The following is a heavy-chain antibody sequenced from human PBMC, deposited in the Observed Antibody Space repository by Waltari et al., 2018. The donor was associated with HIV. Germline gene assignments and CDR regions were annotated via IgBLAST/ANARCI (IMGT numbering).Heavy chain of an antibody. CDR1: RFSFSDYD. CDR3: VRETSGRDAFDI. J-gene: IGHJ3*02. CDR2: ISNDGNDK. V-gene: IGHV3-30*15. Sequence: LVESGGDLVQSGTSLRLSCEASRFSFSDYDMFLVRQAPGKGLEWVAVISNDGNDKKYVDSVKGRFNVSRDNVKNTLYLYMSRLRPEDTAVYYCVRETSGRDAFDIWGLGTQVIVSS. D-gene: IGHD2-15*01.